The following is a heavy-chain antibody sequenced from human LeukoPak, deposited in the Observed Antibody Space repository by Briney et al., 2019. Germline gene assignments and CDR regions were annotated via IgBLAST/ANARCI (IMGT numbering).Heavy chain of an antibody. CDR2: ISYDGSNK. J-gene: IGHJ4*02. D-gene: IGHD2-15*01. V-gene: IGHV3-30-3*01. Sequence: PGGSLRLSCAASGFTFSSYAMHWVRQAPGKGLEWVAVISYDGSNKYYADSVKGRFTISRDNSKNTLYLQMNSLRAEDTAVYYCARDRSDFSGGSCYSQAFDYWGQGTLVTVSS. CDR1: GFTFSSYA. CDR3: ARDRSDFSGGSCYSQAFDY.